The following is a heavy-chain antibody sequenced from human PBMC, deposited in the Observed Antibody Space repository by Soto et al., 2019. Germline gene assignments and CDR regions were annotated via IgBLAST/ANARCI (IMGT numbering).Heavy chain of an antibody. Sequence: QVQLVESGGGVVQPGRSLRLSCAASGFTFSHYGLHWVRQAPGKGLEWVAIICHDGNNKYYADSVRGRFIISRDNSKNRLYLQMNSLRAADTAVYYCASDLVGASDSYGLDVWGQGTPVTVSS. CDR1: GFTFSHYG. V-gene: IGHV3-33*01. CDR3: ASDLVGASDSYGLDV. J-gene: IGHJ6*02. CDR2: ICHDGNNK. D-gene: IGHD1-26*01.